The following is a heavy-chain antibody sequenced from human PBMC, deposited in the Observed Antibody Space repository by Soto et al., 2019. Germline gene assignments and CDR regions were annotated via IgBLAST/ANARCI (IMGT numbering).Heavy chain of an antibody. CDR3: AWAVDGGSDWFDP. CDR1: GYTFTSYW. D-gene: IGHD6-19*01. V-gene: IGHV5-51*01. Sequence: EVQLVQPGAEVRKPGESLKISCKGSGYTFTSYWIGWVRQMPGKGLEWMGIIYPGDSDTRYSPSFQGQVTISADKSINTAYRQWRSLKASDTAMYYCAWAVDGGSDWFDPWGQETLVNVSS. J-gene: IGHJ5*02. CDR2: IYPGDSDT.